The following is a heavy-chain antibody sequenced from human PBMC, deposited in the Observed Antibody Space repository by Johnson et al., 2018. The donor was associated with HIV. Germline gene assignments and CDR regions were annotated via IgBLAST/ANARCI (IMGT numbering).Heavy chain of an antibody. D-gene: IGHD1-26*01. CDR3: ARARVVGARSSAFDI. Sequence: VQLVESGGGLVQPGGSLRLSCAASGFTFSTYDMHWVRQAPGKGLEWVSGINWNGGSTGYADSVKGRFTISRDNAKNSLYLQMNSLRAEDTAVYYCARARVVGARSSAFDIWGQGTMVTVSS. V-gene: IGHV3-20*04. J-gene: IGHJ3*02. CDR1: GFTFSTYD. CDR2: INWNGGST.